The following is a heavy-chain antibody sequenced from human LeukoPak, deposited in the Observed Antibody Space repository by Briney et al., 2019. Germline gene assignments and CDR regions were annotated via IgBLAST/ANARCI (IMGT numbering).Heavy chain of an antibody. J-gene: IGHJ4*02. CDR2: IYYSGTT. CDR3: ARVVLRYFDY. V-gene: IGHV4-39*07. Sequence: SSETLSLTCTVSGDSISSSSYYWGWIRQPPGKGLEWIGNIYYSGTTYYNPSLKSRVTISVDTSKNQFSLKLSSVTAADTAVYYCARVVLRYFDYWGQGTLVTVSS. CDR1: GDSISSSSYY. D-gene: IGHD3-9*01.